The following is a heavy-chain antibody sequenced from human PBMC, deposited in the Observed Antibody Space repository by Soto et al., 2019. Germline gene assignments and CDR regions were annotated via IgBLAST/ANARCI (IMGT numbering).Heavy chain of an antibody. J-gene: IGHJ3*02. V-gene: IGHV1-2*02. CDR1: GYTFTDYY. CDR3: ARDLGSGNYPDAFYI. CDR2: VHPHSGVT. D-gene: IGHD1-26*01. Sequence: QVQLVQSGAEVKKPGASVKVSCKASGYTFTDYYLHWVRQAPGQGLEWMGWVHPHSGVTKFAQRFQARITMTRDTSISTAHMELRRLRSDDTAVYYWARDLGSGNYPDAFYIWGQGTMVTVSS.